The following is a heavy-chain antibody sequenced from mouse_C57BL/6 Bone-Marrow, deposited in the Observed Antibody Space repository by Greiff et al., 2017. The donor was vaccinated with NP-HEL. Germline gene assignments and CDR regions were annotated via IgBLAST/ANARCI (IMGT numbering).Heavy chain of an antibody. D-gene: IGHD2-5*01. CDR3: ERQGGYSIAWFAY. CDR1: GYTFTSYG. V-gene: IGHV1-81*01. Sequence: VKLMESGAELARPGASVKLSCKASGYTFTSYGISWVKQRTGQGLEWIGEIYPRSGNTYYNEKFKGKATLTADKSSSTAYMELRSLTSEDSAVYFCERQGGYSIAWFAYGGQGTLVTVSA. J-gene: IGHJ3*01. CDR2: IYPRSGNT.